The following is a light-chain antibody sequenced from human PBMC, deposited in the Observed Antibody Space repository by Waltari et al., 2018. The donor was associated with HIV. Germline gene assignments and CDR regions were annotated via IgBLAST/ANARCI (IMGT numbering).Light chain of an antibody. J-gene: IGLJ2*01. CDR3: SSNTTSTTPVV. CDR2: EVS. Sequence: QSALTQPASVSGSPGQSITIPCTGTSSDVGGYNYVSWYQQHPGKAPKLLTSEVSNRPSGISNRFSGSKSGNTASLTISGLRTEDEANYYCSSNTTSTTPVVFGGGTKLTVL. V-gene: IGLV2-14*01. CDR1: SSDVGGYNY.